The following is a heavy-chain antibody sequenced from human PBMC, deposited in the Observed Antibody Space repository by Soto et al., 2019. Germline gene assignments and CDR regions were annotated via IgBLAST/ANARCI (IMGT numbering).Heavy chain of an antibody. CDR1: GFTFSSYG. CDR2: ISHDGGNK. V-gene: IGHV3-30*18. Sequence: PGGSLRLSCAASGFTFSSYGMHWVRQAPGKGLEWVAFISHDGGNKYYADSMKGRISMSRDNSKSTVYLQMSSLRAEDTAVYYCTKRRNVLRFLEWSSGMEVWGQGTTVTVSS. CDR3: TKRRNVLRFLEWSSGMEV. J-gene: IGHJ6*02. D-gene: IGHD3-3*01.